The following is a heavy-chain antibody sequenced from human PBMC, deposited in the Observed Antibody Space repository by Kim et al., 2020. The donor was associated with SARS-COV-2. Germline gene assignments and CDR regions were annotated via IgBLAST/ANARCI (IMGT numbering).Heavy chain of an antibody. CDR1: GFTFSNAW. D-gene: IGHD3-22*01. CDR2: IKSKTDGGTT. J-gene: IGHJ4*02. V-gene: IGHV3-15*01. Sequence: GGSLRLSCAASGFTFSNAWMSWVRQAPGKGLEWVGRIKSKTDGGTTDYAAPVKGRFTISRDDSKNTLYLQMNSLKTEDTAVYDCTTDRLPYYYDSSGSGVWSYYFDYWGQGTLVTVSS. CDR3: TTDRLPYYYDSSGSGVWSYYFDY.